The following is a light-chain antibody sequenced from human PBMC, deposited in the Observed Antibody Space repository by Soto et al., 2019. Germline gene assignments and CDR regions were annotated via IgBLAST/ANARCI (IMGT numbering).Light chain of an antibody. CDR1: QSINSW. V-gene: IGKV1-5*01. Sequence: DIQMTQSPSALSASVGDRVTITCRASQSINSWLAWYQQKPGRAPELLIYDATSLESGAPSRFSGSASGTEFTLTISSLQPDDFATYYCQQYSGYPWTFGRGTEVEIK. J-gene: IGKJ1*01. CDR3: QQYSGYPWT. CDR2: DAT.